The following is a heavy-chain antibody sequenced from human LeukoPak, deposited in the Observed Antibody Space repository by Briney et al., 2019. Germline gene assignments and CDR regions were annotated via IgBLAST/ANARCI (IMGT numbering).Heavy chain of an antibody. V-gene: IGHV3-23*01. CDR3: AREHYYQMDV. CDR2: ISGSGGST. CDR1: GFTLSSYE. J-gene: IGHJ6*03. Sequence: GGSLRPSCTASGFTLSSYEMSWIRQAPGKGLEWVSAISGSGGSTYYADSVKGRFTISRDNSKNTLYLQMNSLRAEDTAVYYCAREHYYQMDVWGKGTTVTVSS.